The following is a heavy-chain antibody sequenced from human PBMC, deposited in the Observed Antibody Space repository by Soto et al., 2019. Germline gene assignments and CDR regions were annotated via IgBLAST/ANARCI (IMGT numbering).Heavy chain of an antibody. V-gene: IGHV1-69*12. Sequence: QVQLVQSGAEVKKPGSSVKVSCKASGGTFSSYAISWVRQAPGQGLEWMGGIIPIFGTADYAQKFQGRVTMTADESTSPAYMELSSLSSEDTAVYYCARDGGVYDYSPFDYWGQGTLVTVSS. J-gene: IGHJ4*02. D-gene: IGHD4-4*01. CDR2: IIPIFGTA. CDR3: ARDGGVYDYSPFDY. CDR1: GGTFSSYA.